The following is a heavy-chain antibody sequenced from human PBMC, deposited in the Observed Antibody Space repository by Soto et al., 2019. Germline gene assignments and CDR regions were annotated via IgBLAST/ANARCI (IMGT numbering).Heavy chain of an antibody. CDR2: TRNKANSYNT. J-gene: IGHJ4*02. V-gene: IGHV3-72*01. Sequence: GGSLRLSCAASGFTFSDHYMDWVRQAPGKGLEWVGRTRNKANSYNTEYAASVKGRFTISRDDSKNSLYLQMNSLKTEDTAVYYCARRPRLGNCGGDCYLPSDYWGQGTLVTVSS. D-gene: IGHD2-21*02. CDR3: ARRPRLGNCGGDCYLPSDY. CDR1: GFTFSDHY.